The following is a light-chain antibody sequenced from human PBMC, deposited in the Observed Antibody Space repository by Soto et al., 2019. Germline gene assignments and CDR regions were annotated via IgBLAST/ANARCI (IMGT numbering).Light chain of an antibody. CDR3: QQYNSYSRT. J-gene: IGKJ1*01. V-gene: IGKV1-5*03. CDR1: QSISSW. CDR2: KAS. Sequence: DIHMAQSPATLSSSVVDRVTITCRASQSISSWLAWYQQKPGKAPKLLIYKASSLESGVPSRFSGSGSQTEFTLTISSLQPDDFATYYCQQYNSYSRTFGQGTKVDI.